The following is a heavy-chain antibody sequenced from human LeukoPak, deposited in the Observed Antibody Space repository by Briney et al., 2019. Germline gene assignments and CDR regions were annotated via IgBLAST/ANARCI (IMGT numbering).Heavy chain of an antibody. Sequence: EASVKVSCKASGYTFTGYYMHWVRQAPGQGLEWMGRINPNSGGTNYAQKFQGRVTMTRDTSISTAYMELSRLRSDDTAVYYCASQKTDQWLVQGWFYPWGQGTLVTVSS. D-gene: IGHD6-19*01. CDR2: INPNSGGT. CDR3: ASQKTDQWLVQGWFYP. V-gene: IGHV1-2*06. J-gene: IGHJ5*02. CDR1: GYTFTGYY.